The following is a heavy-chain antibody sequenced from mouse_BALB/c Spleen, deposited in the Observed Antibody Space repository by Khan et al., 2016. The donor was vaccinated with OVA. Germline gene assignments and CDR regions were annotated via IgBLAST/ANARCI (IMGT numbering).Heavy chain of an antibody. D-gene: IGHD2-14*01. CDR1: EFTFSGYG. CDR2: INSNGGTS. CDR3: ARVYYRYDEGYWYFGV. V-gene: IGHV5-6-3*01. Sequence: VQLKESGGGLVQPGGSLKLSCAASEFTFSGYGMSWVRQTPDKRLELVATINSNGGTSYYPDSVKGRFTISRDNAKNTLHLQMSSLKSEDTAMYYCARVYYRYDEGYWYFGVWGAGTTVTVSS. J-gene: IGHJ1*01.